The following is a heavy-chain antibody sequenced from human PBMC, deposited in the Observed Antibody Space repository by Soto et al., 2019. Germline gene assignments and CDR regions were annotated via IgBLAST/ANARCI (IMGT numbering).Heavy chain of an antibody. CDR1: GYTFTSYD. V-gene: IGHV1-8*01. D-gene: IGHD3-10*01. J-gene: IGHJ4*02. Sequence: ASVKVSCKASGYTFTSYDINWVRQATGQGLEWMGWMNPNSGNTGYAQKFQGRVTMTRNTSISTAYMELSSLISEDTAVYYCARGGVFFFAAPTNPFDYWGQGTLVTVSS. CDR3: ARGGVFFFAAPTNPFDY. CDR2: MNPNSGNT.